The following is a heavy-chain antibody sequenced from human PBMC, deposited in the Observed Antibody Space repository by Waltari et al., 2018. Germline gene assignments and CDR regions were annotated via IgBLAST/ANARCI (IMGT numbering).Heavy chain of an antibody. J-gene: IGHJ5*02. D-gene: IGHD4-17*01. CDR1: GASISSSNYY. V-gene: IGHV4-39*01. CDR2: RFNGGST. Sequence: QLQLQESGPGLVKPSETLSLTCSVSGASISSSNYYWGWIRQPPGKGLEWIGSRFNGGSTYYNPSLKSRVTISVDTSKNQFSLRLNSVTAADTAIYYCARHGYSGGWFDPWGQGTLVTVSS. CDR3: ARHGYSGGWFDP.